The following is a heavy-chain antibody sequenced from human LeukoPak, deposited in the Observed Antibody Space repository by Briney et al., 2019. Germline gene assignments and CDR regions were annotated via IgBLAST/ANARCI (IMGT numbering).Heavy chain of an antibody. V-gene: IGHV3-23*01. CDR1: GITFSSYA. Sequence: PGGSLRLSCAASGITFSSYAMSWVRQAPGKGLEWVSGISGTGGSTYHADSVKGRFTISRDDAKNSLYLQMNSLRAEDTAVYYCALLGAAGREYFQHWGQGTLVTVSS. J-gene: IGHJ1*01. D-gene: IGHD6-13*01. CDR2: ISGTGGST. CDR3: ALLGAAGREYFQH.